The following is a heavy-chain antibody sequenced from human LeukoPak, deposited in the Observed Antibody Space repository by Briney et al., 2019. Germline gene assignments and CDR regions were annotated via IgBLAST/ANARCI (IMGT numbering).Heavy chain of an antibody. J-gene: IGHJ4*02. CDR2: ISSSSSYI. D-gene: IGHD3-3*01. Sequence: GGSLRLSCAASGFTFSSYSMNWVRQAPGKGLEWVSSISSSSSYIYYADSVKGRFTISRDNAKNSLYLQMNSLRADDTAVYYCARAVGATYYDFWSGYYAFDYWGQGTLVTVSS. CDR1: GFTFSSYS. CDR3: ARAVGATYYDFWSGYYAFDY. V-gene: IGHV3-21*01.